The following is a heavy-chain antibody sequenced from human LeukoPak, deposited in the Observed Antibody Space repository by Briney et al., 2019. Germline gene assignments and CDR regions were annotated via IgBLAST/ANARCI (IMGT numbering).Heavy chain of an antibody. CDR1: GGSISSDNYF. D-gene: IGHD3-22*01. J-gene: IGHJ3*02. Sequence: SETLSLTCTVSGGSISSDNYFWSWIRQHPGKGLEWLGYIYHSGSAYYNPSLKSRLTISVDTSKNQFSLKLNSVIAADTAVYYCAREVNEHASTDAFDIWGQGTMVTVSS. V-gene: IGHV4-31*03. CDR3: AREVNEHASTDAFDI. CDR2: IYHSGSA.